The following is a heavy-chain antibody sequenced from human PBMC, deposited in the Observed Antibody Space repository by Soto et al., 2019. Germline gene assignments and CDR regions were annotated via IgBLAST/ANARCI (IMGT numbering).Heavy chain of an antibody. J-gene: IGHJ4*02. CDR2: MQPSSGRT. V-gene: IGHV1-8*01. CDR3: ARGVTAGVDY. Sequence: QVQLVQSGAEVKKPGSSVKVSCKASGYSFTSLDINWVRQTTGQGLEWMGWMQPSSGRTGYAQKFQGRVTMTRDTSINTAYMELSSITSDDTAFYYCARGVTAGVDYWGQGTLVTVSS. D-gene: IGHD1-26*01. CDR1: GYSFTSLD.